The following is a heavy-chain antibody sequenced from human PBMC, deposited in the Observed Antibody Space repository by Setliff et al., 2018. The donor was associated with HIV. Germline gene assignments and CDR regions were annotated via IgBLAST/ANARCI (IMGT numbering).Heavy chain of an antibody. Sequence: SETLSLTCSVSGGSITSNSFYWGWIRQPPGKGLEWIGSVYYSGSTYYNPSRKSRLTIFVDTSKNQFSLKLSSVTAADTAVYYCARGSSLHLAYWGQGTLVTVSS. CDR3: ARGSSLHLAY. CDR1: GGSITSNSFY. J-gene: IGHJ4*02. CDR2: VYYSGST. V-gene: IGHV4-39*01. D-gene: IGHD6-6*01.